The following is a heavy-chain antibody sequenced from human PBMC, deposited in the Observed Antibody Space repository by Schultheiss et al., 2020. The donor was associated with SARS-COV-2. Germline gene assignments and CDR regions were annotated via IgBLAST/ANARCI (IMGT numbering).Heavy chain of an antibody. CDR2: IYTSGST. Sequence: SETLSLTCTVSGGSISSYYWSWIRQPAGKGLEWIGRIYTSGSTNYNPSLKSRVTMSVDTSKNQFSLKLSSVTAADTAVYYCARDREYCSSTSCYRYYYYMDVWGKGTTVTVSS. V-gene: IGHV4-4*07. D-gene: IGHD2-2*01. CDR1: GGSISSYY. J-gene: IGHJ6*03. CDR3: ARDREYCSSTSCYRYYYYMDV.